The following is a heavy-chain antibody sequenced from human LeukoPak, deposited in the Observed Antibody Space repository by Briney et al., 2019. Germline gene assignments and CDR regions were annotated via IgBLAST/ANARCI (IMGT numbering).Heavy chain of an antibody. CDR1: GYTFTSHY. CDR2: INPSGGST. J-gene: IGHJ4*02. Sequence: ASVKVSCKASGYTFTSHYMHWVRQAPGQGLEWMGIINPSGGSTSYAQKFQGRVTMTRDTSTSTVYMELSSLRSEDTAVYYCARDRSGWYYFDYWGQGTLVAVSS. CDR3: ARDRSGWYYFDY. D-gene: IGHD6-19*01. V-gene: IGHV1-46*01.